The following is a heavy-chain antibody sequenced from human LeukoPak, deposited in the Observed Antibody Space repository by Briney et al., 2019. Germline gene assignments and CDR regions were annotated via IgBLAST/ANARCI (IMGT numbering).Heavy chain of an antibody. CDR3: ARLSYSAGSVY. CDR1: GFTFSSYN. CDR2: ISSSSSTI. J-gene: IGHJ4*02. Sequence: GGSLRLSCVASGFTFSSYNMNWVRQAPGKGPEWVSYISSSSSTIYYADSVRGRFTISRDNAKNSLFLQMHSLRDEDTAVYYCARLSYSAGSVYWGQGALVTVSS. D-gene: IGHD4-11*01. V-gene: IGHV3-48*02.